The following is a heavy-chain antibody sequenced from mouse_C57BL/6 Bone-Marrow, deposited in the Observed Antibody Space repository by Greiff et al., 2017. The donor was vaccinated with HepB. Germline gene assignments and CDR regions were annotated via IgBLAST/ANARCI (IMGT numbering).Heavy chain of an antibody. CDR2: IDTEDGDT. V-gene: IGHV14-2*01. CDR1: GFNIKDYD. J-gene: IGHJ3*01. Sequence: VQLQQSGAELVKPGASVKLSCTASGFNIKDYDMHWVKQRTEQGLEWIGRIDTEDGDTNYAPKFQGKATITADTTSNTAYLQPSRLTSEDTAVYYCAQFAYWGQGTLVTVSA. CDR3: AQFAY.